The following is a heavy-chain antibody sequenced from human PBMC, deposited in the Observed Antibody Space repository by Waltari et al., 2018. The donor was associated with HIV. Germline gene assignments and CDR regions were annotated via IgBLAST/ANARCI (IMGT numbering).Heavy chain of an antibody. V-gene: IGHV3-21*01. J-gene: IGHJ6*02. CDR1: GFTFSSYF. CDR2: ISSNTNYI. D-gene: IGHD1-26*01. CDR3: ARVSTTYQFYGMDV. Sequence: EVQLVESGGGLVKPGGSVRLSSVASGFTFSSYFINWVRQAPGKGLEWVSSISSNTNYIYYADSVKGRFTISRDNAENSVYLHMNSLRAEDTGVYYCARVSTTYQFYGMDVWGQGTTVTVSS.